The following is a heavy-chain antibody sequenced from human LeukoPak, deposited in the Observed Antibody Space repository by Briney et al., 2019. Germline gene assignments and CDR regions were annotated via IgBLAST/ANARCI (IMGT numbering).Heavy chain of an antibody. CDR1: GLTVSSNC. CDR3: ARDYRVAAAGENWFDP. CDR2: IYSGGST. Sequence: GGSLRLSCAASGLTVSSNCMSWVRQAPGKGLEWVSVIYSGGSTYYADSVKGRFTISRDNSKNTLYLQMNSLRAEDTAVYYCARDYRVAAAGENWFDPWGQGTLVTVSS. V-gene: IGHV3-53*01. J-gene: IGHJ5*02. D-gene: IGHD6-13*01.